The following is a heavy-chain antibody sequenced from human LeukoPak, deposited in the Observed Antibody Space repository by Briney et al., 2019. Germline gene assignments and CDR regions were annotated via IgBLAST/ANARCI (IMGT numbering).Heavy chain of an antibody. D-gene: IGHD4-17*01. CDR3: ASPATVTSDYYYYYGMDV. V-gene: IGHV1-18*01. J-gene: IGHJ6*02. CDR2: ISAYNGNT. Sequence: ASVKVSCKASRYTFTSYGISWVRQAPGQGLEWMGWISAYNGNTNYAQKLQGRVTMTTDTSTSTAYMELRSLGSDDTAVYYCASPATVTSDYYYYYGMDVWGQGTTVTVSS. CDR1: RYTFTSYG.